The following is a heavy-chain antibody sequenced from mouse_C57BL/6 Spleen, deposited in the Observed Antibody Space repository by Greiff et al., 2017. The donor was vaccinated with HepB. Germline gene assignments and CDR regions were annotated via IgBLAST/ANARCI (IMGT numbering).Heavy chain of an antibody. CDR3: AKPSYGSSWYFDV. J-gene: IGHJ1*03. Sequence: EVQLQQSGPELVKPGASVKISCKASGYTFTDYYMNWVKQSHGKSLEWIGDINPNNGGTSYNQKFKGKATLTVDKSSSTAYMELRSLTSEDSAVYYCAKPSYGSSWYFDVWGTGTTVTVSS. CDR2: INPNNGGT. V-gene: IGHV1-26*01. CDR1: GYTFTDYY. D-gene: IGHD1-1*01.